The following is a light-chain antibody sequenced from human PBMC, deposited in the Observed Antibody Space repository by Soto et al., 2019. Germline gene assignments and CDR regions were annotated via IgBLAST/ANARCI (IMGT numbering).Light chain of an antibody. CDR1: QSIRSS. CDR3: QQYGSSGT. J-gene: IGKJ1*01. CDR2: FKS. V-gene: IGKV3-15*01. Sequence: EIVMTQSPATLSLSPGEIATLSCRASQSIRSSLAWYKQKPGQAPRLLIYFKSTRATGIPARLSGSGSGTQFTLTISSMESEDFAVYYCQQYGSSGTFGHGTKVDIK.